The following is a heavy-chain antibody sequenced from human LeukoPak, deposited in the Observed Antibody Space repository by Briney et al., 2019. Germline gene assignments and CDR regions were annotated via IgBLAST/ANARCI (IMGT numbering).Heavy chain of an antibody. CDR2: IYYSGST. J-gene: IGHJ6*02. Sequence: SETLSLTCTVSGGSISSSSYYWGWIRQPPGTGLEWIGSIYYSGSTYYNPSLKSRVTISVDTSKNQFSLKLSSVTAADTAVYYCARVSAAGMEFHYGMDVWGQGTTVFVSS. V-gene: IGHV4-39*01. D-gene: IGHD6-13*01. CDR1: GGSISSSSYY. CDR3: ARVSAAGMEFHYGMDV.